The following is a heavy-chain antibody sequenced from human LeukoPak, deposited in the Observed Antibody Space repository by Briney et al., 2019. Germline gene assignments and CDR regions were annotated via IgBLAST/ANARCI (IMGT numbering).Heavy chain of an antibody. Sequence: QAGGSLRLSCVASGFTFSTYNMNWVRQAPGKGLEWVSHISPRGTTRYYADSVKGRFTISRDNAKNSLYLKMSSLRVEDSAVYYCASFSIRTGAYYLDVWGKGTTVAVSS. J-gene: IGHJ6*03. CDR1: GFTFSTYN. D-gene: IGHD2/OR15-2a*01. V-gene: IGHV3-48*04. CDR3: ASFSIRTGAYYLDV. CDR2: ISPRGTTR.